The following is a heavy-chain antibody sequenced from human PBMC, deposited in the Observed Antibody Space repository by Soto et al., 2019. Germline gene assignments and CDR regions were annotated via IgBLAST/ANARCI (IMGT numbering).Heavy chain of an antibody. CDR1: GGSFSGYY. D-gene: IGHD5-18*01. V-gene: IGHV4-34*01. CDR2: INHSGST. Sequence: QVQLQQWGAGLLKPSETLSLTCAVYGGSFSGYYWSWIRQPPGKGLEWIGEINHSGSTNYNPSLKSRVTISVDTSKNQFSLKLSSVTAADTAVYYCARGVTPSRLPTNTAMAPRRYYYMDVWGKGTTVTVSS. J-gene: IGHJ6*03. CDR3: ARGVTPSRLPTNTAMAPRRYYYMDV.